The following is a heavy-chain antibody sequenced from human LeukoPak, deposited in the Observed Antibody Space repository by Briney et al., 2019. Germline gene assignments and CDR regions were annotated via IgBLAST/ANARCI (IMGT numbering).Heavy chain of an antibody. J-gene: IGHJ6*03. D-gene: IGHD3-10*01. CDR2: IIPIFGTA. Sequence: SVKVSCKASGGTFSSYAISWVRQAPGQGLEWMGGIIPIFGTANYAQKFQGRVTITTDESTSTAYMELSSLRSEDTAVYYCASRVRGTSLDYYYYMDVWGKGTTVTVSS. CDR3: ASRVRGTSLDYYYYMDV. CDR1: GGTFSSYA. V-gene: IGHV1-69*05.